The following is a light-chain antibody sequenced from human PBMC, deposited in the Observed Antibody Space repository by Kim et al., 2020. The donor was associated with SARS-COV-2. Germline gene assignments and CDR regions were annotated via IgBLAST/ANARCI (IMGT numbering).Light chain of an antibody. V-gene: IGKV1-39*01. CDR3: QQSYSLPWT. J-gene: IGKJ1*01. CDR1: QNIHTY. CDR2: AAS. Sequence: AAVGDRVTNNCRASQNIHTYLHWYQMKPGKAPKVLIYAASSLKSGAPSRFSGSGTATDYTLTISSLQPEDFATYYCQQSYSLPWTFGQGTKVDIK.